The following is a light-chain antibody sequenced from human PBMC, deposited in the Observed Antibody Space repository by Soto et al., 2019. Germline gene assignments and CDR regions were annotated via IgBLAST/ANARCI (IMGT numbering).Light chain of an antibody. CDR2: EVN. V-gene: IGLV2-8*01. CDR3: SSYAGSNSPYV. J-gene: IGLJ1*01. CDR1: NNDIGGYNY. Sequence: VLTQPPSASGSPGQSVTISCTGTNNDIGGYNYVSWYQQHPGKAPKLMIHEVNKRPSGVPDRFSGSKSGNTASLTVSGLQAEDEADYYCSSYAGSNSPYVFGTGTKVTV.